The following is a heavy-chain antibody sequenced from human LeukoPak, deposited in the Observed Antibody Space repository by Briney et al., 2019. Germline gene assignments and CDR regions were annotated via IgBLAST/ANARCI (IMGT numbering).Heavy chain of an antibody. V-gene: IGHV3-53*04. CDR3: AREAGYYDSSGYEGIFDY. Sequence: GGSLRLSCAASGFTVSSNYMSWVRQAPGKGLEWVSVIYSGGSTYYADSVKGRFTISRHNSKNTLHLQMNSLRAEDTAVYYCAREAGYYDSSGYEGIFDYWGQGTLVTVSS. D-gene: IGHD3-22*01. CDR2: IYSGGST. J-gene: IGHJ4*02. CDR1: GFTVSSNY.